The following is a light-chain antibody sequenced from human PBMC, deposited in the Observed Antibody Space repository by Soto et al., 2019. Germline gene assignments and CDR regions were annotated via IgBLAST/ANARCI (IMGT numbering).Light chain of an antibody. Sequence: QSVLTQPPSVSAAPGQRVTISCSGSNSNIGAGYDVHWYQQRPETAPKLLIFGTINRPSGVPDRFSGSKSGTSASLAITGLQAEDEGDYYCQSYDSTLSARYVFGTGTKLTVL. CDR3: QSYDSTLSARYV. J-gene: IGLJ1*01. V-gene: IGLV1-40*01. CDR1: NSNIGAGYD. CDR2: GTI.